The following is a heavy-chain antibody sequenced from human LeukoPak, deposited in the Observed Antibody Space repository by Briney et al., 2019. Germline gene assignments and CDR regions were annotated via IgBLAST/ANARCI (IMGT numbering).Heavy chain of an antibody. Sequence: GRSLRLSCAASGFTFSSYGMHWVRQAPGKGLEWVAVISYDGSNKYYADSVKGRFTISRDNSKNTLYLQMNSLTAEDTAVYYCAKGLLGSSWLNWFDPWGQGTLVTVSS. D-gene: IGHD6-13*01. CDR1: GFTFSSYG. V-gene: IGHV3-30*18. CDR2: ISYDGSNK. J-gene: IGHJ5*02. CDR3: AKGLLGSSWLNWFDP.